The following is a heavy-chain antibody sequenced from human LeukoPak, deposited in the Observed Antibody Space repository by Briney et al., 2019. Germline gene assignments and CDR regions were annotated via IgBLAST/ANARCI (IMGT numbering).Heavy chain of an antibody. CDR3: ASSSRWELRYYFDY. V-gene: IGHV4-4*07. CDR1: GGSISSYY. Sequence: ASETLSLTCTVSGGSISSYYWSWIRQPAGKGLEWIGRIYTSGSTNYNPSLKSRVTISVDTSKNQFSLKLSSVTAADTAVYYCASSSRWELRYYFDYWGQGTLVTVSS. J-gene: IGHJ4*02. D-gene: IGHD1-26*01. CDR2: IYTSGST.